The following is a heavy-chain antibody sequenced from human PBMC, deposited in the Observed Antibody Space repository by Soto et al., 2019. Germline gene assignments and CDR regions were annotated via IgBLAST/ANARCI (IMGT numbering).Heavy chain of an antibody. J-gene: IGHJ3*02. CDR2: INSDGSTT. CDR3: ARSCSSTSCLVRAFDI. Sequence: GGSLRLSCAASGFTFSSYWMHWVHQAPGKGLVWVSRINSDGSTTTYADSVKGRFTISRDNAKNTLYLQMNSLRAEDTAVYYCARSCSSTSCLVRAFDIWGQGTMVTVSS. CDR1: GFTFSSYW. D-gene: IGHD2-2*01. V-gene: IGHV3-74*01.